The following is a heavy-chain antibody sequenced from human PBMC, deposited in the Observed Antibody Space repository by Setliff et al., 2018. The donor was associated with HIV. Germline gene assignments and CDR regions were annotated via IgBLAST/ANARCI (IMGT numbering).Heavy chain of an antibody. D-gene: IGHD3-22*01. V-gene: IGHV4-4*02. CDR3: ARALGYYYDSSGYVDY. J-gene: IGHJ4*02. CDR2: INRGGST. Sequence: PSETLSLTCAVSGGSISSSNYWSWIRQPPGKGLEWIGEINRGGSTNYNPSLKSRVTISLDTSKRQFSLKLSSVTAADTAVYYCARALGYYYDSSGYVDYWGQGTLVTVSS. CDR1: GGSISSSNY.